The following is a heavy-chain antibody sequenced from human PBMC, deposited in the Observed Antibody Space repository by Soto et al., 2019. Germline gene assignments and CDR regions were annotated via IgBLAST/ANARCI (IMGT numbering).Heavy chain of an antibody. V-gene: IGHV3-48*02. D-gene: IGHD6-19*01. CDR2: ISSSSSTI. Sequence: EVQLVESGGGLVQPGGSLRLSCAASGFTFSSYSMNWVRQAPGKGLEWVSYISSSSSTIYYADSVKGRFTISRDNAKNSLYLQMNILRDEDTAVYYCARVFYSVAGTGGLDYWVQGTLVTVSS. J-gene: IGHJ4*02. CDR1: GFTFSSYS. CDR3: ARVFYSVAGTGGLDY.